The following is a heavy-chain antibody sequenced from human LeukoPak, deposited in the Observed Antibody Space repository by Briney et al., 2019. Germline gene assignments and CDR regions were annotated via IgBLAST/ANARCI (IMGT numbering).Heavy chain of an antibody. J-gene: IGHJ4*02. Sequence: GNSLRLSCAASGFTFSSYWMHWVRQAPGKGLVWVSRINSDGSSTSYADSVKGRFTISRDNAKNTLYLQMNSLRAEDTAVYYCARRSSGSPPYYFGYWGQGTLVTVSS. D-gene: IGHD1-26*01. CDR3: ARRSSGSPPYYFGY. CDR2: INSDGSST. CDR1: GFTFSSYW. V-gene: IGHV3-74*01.